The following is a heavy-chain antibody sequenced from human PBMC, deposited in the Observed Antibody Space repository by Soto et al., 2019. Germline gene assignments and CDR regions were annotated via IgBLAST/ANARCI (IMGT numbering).Heavy chain of an antibody. Sequence: EVQLVESGGGLVQPGGSLRLSCAASGYTFSAYWMHWVRQAPGEGLVWVSRTNTDGTATTYADSVEGRFTISRDNAKNMLYLQMNSLRAEDTAVYYCTRGHYYGMDVWGQGTTVTVSS. V-gene: IGHV3-74*03. CDR2: TNTDGTAT. CDR3: TRGHYYGMDV. J-gene: IGHJ6*02. CDR1: GYTFSAYW.